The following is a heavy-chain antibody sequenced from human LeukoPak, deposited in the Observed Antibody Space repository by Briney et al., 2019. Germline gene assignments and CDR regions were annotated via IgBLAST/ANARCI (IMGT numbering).Heavy chain of an antibody. CDR1: GYTFTSYN. J-gene: IGHJ4*02. V-gene: IGHV1-46*01. D-gene: IGHD3-10*01. CDR2: INPSGDST. CDR3: ARGAYSGTGSYYDY. Sequence: ASVKVSCKASGYTFTSYNMHWVRQAPGQGLEWMGIINPSGDSTSYTEKFQGRVSMTKDTFTSTVYMELSSLRSEDKAVYYCARGAYSGTGSYYDYWGQGTLVTVSS.